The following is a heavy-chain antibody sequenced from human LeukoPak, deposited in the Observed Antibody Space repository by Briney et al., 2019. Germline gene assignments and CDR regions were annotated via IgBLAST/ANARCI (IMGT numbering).Heavy chain of an antibody. CDR3: ARVPILTGYTRTYYFDY. CDR1: GFTVSGNY. V-gene: IGHV3-66*01. CDR2: IYSGDST. D-gene: IGHD3-9*01. J-gene: IGHJ4*02. Sequence: PGGSLRLSCAASGFTVSGNYMSWVRQAPGKGLEWVSIIYSGDSTYYADSVKGRFTISRDNSKNTLYLQMNSLRAEDTAVYYCARVPILTGYTRTYYFDYWGQGTLVTVSS.